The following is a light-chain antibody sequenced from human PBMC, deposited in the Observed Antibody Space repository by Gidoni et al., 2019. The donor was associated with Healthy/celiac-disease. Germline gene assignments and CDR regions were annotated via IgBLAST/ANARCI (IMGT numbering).Light chain of an antibody. CDR2: GAS. V-gene: IGKV3-15*01. CDR3: QQYNNWPPAYT. Sequence: EIVMTQSPATLSVSPGERATLSCRASQSVNSNLAWYQQKPGPAPRLLIHGASTRATGIPARFSGSGSGTEFTLTISSLQSEDFAVYYCQQYNNWPPAYTFGQGTKLEIK. CDR1: QSVNSN. J-gene: IGKJ2*01.